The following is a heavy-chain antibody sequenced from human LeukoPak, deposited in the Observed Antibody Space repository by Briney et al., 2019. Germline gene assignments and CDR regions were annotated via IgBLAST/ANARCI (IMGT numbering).Heavy chain of an antibody. CDR1: GFTFSSYT. CDR2: ISYSSNYI. J-gene: IGHJ1*01. Sequence: GGSLRLPCAASGFTFSSYTMNWVRQAPGMGLEWVSCISYSSNYIYYADSVKGRFTISRDNTKNSLYLQMNSLRAEDTAVYYCARVRGSGWGGGIRHWGQGTLVTVS. CDR3: ARVRGSGWGGGIRH. D-gene: IGHD6-19*01. V-gene: IGHV3-21*01.